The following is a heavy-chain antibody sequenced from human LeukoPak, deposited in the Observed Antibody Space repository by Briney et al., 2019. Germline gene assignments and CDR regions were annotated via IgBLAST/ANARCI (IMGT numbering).Heavy chain of an antibody. CDR2: IYYSGST. CDR1: GGSISSGDYY. CDR3: ARGSYYYDSSGYYSWRAFDI. V-gene: IGHV4-30-4*08. D-gene: IGHD3-22*01. Sequence: SETLSLTCTVSGGSISSGDYYWSWIRQPPGKGLEWIGYIYYSGSTYYNPSLKSRVTISVDRSKNQFSLKLSSVTAADTAVYYCARGSYYYDSSGYYSWRAFDIWGQGTMVTVSS. J-gene: IGHJ3*02.